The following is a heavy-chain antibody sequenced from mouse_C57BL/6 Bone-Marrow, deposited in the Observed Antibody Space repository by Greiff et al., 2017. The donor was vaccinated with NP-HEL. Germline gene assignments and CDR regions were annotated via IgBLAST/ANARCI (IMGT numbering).Heavy chain of an antibody. CDR2: IRSKSNNYAT. D-gene: IGHD2-5*01. CDR3: VRSGYSNAFAY. J-gene: IGHJ3*01. CDR1: GFSFNTYA. Sequence: EVQLQQSGGGLVQPKGSLKLSCAASGFSFNTYAMNWVRQAPGKGLEWVARIRSKSNNYATYYADSVKDRFTISRDDSESMLYLQMNNLKTEDTAMYYCVRSGYSNAFAYWGQGTLVTVSA. V-gene: IGHV10-1*01.